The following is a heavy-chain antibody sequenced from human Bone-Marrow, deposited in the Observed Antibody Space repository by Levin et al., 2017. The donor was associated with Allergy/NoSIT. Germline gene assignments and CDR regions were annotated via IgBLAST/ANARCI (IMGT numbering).Heavy chain of an antibody. Sequence: GESLKISCVASGFTFSDYAMIWVRQAPGKGLEWVSAISGTGGGVYYADSVKGRFTISRDNFNNIVYLEMSTLKAEDTAVYYCATRGAVVGPSSLRSSYSYEMDVWGQGTTVTVSS. J-gene: IGHJ6*02. CDR1: GFTFSDYA. V-gene: IGHV3-23*01. D-gene: IGHD1-26*01. CDR3: ATRGAVVGPSSLRSSYSYEMDV. CDR2: ISGTGGGV.